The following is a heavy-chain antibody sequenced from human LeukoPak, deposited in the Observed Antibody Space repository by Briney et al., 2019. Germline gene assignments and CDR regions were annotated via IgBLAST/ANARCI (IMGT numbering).Heavy chain of an antibody. CDR3: ARDNYYGSGLYGD. Sequence: PGGSLRLSRAASGFTFSSYAMHWVRQAPGKGLEWVAVISYDGSNKYYADSVKGRFTISRDNSKNTLYLQMNSLRAEDTAVYYCARDNYYGSGLYGDWGQGTLVTVSS. D-gene: IGHD3-10*01. J-gene: IGHJ4*02. V-gene: IGHV3-30-3*01. CDR2: ISYDGSNK. CDR1: GFTFSSYA.